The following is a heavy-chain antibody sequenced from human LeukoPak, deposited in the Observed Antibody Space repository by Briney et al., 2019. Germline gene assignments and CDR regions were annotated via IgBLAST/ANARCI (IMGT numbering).Heavy chain of an antibody. J-gene: IGHJ6*03. CDR2: ICSSSSYI. Sequence: GGSLRLSCAASGFTFSSYVLNWVCPAPGKGLEWVSFICSSSSYIYYADSVKGRFTISRDNSKNSVFLQMNSLRAEDTGVYCCARGIMAPYTMDVWGKGTTVTVSS. CDR3: ARGIMAPYTMDV. CDR1: GFTFSSYV. V-gene: IGHV3-21*01. D-gene: IGHD3-16*01.